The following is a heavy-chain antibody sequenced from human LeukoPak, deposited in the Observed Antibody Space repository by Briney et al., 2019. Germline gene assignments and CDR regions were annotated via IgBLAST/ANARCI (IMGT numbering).Heavy chain of an antibody. J-gene: IGHJ5*02. CDR1: GGSISSYY. Sequence: SVILSLTCTVSGGSISSYYWSWIRQPPGKGLEWIGYIYYSGSTNYNSSLKSRVTILVDMSKNQFSLKLSSVTAADTAVYYCAREYCSGGSGYWGNWFDPWGQGTLVTVSS. V-gene: IGHV4-59*01. CDR2: IYYSGST. D-gene: IGHD2-15*01. CDR3: AREYCSGGSGYWGNWFDP.